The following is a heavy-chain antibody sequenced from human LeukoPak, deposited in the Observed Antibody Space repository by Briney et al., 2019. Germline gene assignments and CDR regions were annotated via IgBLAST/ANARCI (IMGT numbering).Heavy chain of an antibody. J-gene: IGHJ4*02. D-gene: IGHD3-3*01. CDR2: IYSGGST. V-gene: IGHV3-53*01. CDR3: ARAAYDFWSGYPYYFDY. Sequence: GGSLRLSCAASGFTVSSNCMSWVRQAPGKGLEWVSVIYSGGSTYYADSVKGRLTISRDNSKNTLYLQMNSLRAEDTAVYYCARAAYDFWSGYPYYFDYWGQGTLVTVSS. CDR1: GFTVSSNC.